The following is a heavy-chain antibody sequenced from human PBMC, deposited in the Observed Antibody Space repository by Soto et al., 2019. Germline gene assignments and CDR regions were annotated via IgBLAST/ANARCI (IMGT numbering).Heavy chain of an antibody. CDR1: GFAFSDYY. CDR3: ARILTVTTSWYFDL. CDR2: ISSRFSPT. Sequence: QVQVVESGGGLVKPGGSLRLSCAASGFAFSDYYMSWVRQAPGKGLEWVSYISSRFSPTSYEDSVRGRFTISRENAKNSLYLQMNSLRAEDTAVYYCARILTVTTSWYFDLWGSGTLVTVSS. V-gene: IGHV3-11*05. D-gene: IGHD4-17*01. J-gene: IGHJ2*01.